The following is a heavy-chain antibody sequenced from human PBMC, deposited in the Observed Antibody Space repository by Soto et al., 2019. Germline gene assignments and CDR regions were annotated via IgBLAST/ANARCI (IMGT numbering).Heavy chain of an antibody. J-gene: IGHJ6*02. Sequence: QVQRVQSGAEVKKPGSSVKVSCKASGGTFSSYAISWVRQAPGQGLEWMGGIIPIFGTANYAQKFQGRVTITADESTSTAYMELSSLRSEDTAVYYCARDGGGCSGGSCYSVYYGMDVWGQGTTVTVSS. V-gene: IGHV1-69*01. CDR1: GGTFSSYA. CDR2: IIPIFGTA. CDR3: ARDGGGCSGGSCYSVYYGMDV. D-gene: IGHD2-15*01.